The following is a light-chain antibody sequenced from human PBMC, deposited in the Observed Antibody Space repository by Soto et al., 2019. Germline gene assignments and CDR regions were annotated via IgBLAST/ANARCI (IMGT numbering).Light chain of an antibody. CDR2: DVS. CDR3: CLYAVTFYV. J-gene: IGLJ1*01. CDR1: SSDVGTYDF. V-gene: IGLV2-11*01. Sequence: QSALTQPRSVSGSPGQAVTISCTGTSSDVGTYDFVSWYQQHPGKAPRLMIFDVSGRPSGVPDRFSGSKSGNMASLTISDLQAEDAAYYYCCLYAVTFYVFGTGTKVTVL.